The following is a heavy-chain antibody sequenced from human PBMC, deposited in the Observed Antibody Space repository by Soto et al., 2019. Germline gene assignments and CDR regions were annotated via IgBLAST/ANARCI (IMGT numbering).Heavy chain of an antibody. CDR1: GYSFTSYW. J-gene: IGHJ6*03. V-gene: IGHV5-51*01. CDR3: ARQRGGSEFCSGGSCYETATSYYCYYMDV. CDR2: IYPGDSDT. D-gene: IGHD2-15*01. Sequence: PGESLKISCKGSGYSFTSYWIGWVRQMPGKGLEWMGIIYPGDSDTRYSPSFQGQVTISADKSISTAYLQWSSLKASDTAMYYCARQRGGSEFCSGGSCYETATSYYCYYMDVWGKGTTVTVSS.